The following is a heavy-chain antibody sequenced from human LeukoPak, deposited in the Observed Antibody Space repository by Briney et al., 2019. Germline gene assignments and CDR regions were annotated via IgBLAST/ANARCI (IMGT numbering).Heavy chain of an antibody. CDR2: IYHSRYT. CDR3: ARIRCSPTDNTCYNY. D-gene: IGHD3-16*02. Sequence: SETLSLTFAVHGVSFIGNYWSWIRQSPEKGLEWIGEIYHSRYTTYNPSLKSRVTISADTSENQLSLRLTSVTAADTALYYCARIRCSPTDNTCYNYWGQGTLVTVSS. CDR1: GVSFIGNY. V-gene: IGHV4-34*01. J-gene: IGHJ4*02.